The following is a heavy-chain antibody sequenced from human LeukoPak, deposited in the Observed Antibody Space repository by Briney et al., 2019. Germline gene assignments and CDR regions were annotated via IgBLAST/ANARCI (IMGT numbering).Heavy chain of an antibody. V-gene: IGHV3-7*04. CDR1: GFTFSSYW. CDR2: IKQDGSEK. D-gene: IGHD3-3*01. CDR3: ARVDFWSGYYSYYYYMDV. Sequence: RPGGSLRLSCAASGFTFSSYWMSWVRQAPGKGLEWVANIKQDGSEKYYVDSVKGRFTISRDNAKNSLYRQMISLRAEDTAVYYCARVDFWSGYYSYYYYMDVWGKGTTVTVSS. J-gene: IGHJ6*03.